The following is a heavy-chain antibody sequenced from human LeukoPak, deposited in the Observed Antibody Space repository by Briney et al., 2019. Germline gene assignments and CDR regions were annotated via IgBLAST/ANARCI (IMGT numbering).Heavy chain of an antibody. CDR3: ARVGSITIFGVVMDWFDP. D-gene: IGHD3-3*01. V-gene: IGHV4-61*08. CDR1: GGSISRGGHY. Sequence: SQTLSLTCTVSGGSISRGGHYWSWIRQPPGKGLEWIGYIYYSGSTNYNPSLKSRVTISVDTSKNQFSLKLSSVTAADTAVYYCARVGSITIFGVVMDWFDPWGQGTLVTVSS. CDR2: IYYSGST. J-gene: IGHJ5*02.